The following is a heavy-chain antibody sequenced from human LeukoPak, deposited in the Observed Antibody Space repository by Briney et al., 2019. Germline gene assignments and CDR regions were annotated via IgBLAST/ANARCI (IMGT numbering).Heavy chain of an antibody. J-gene: IGHJ4*02. D-gene: IGHD6-19*01. Sequence: ASVKVSCKASGYTFSSYAMHWVRQAPGQRLEWMGWINAGNGNTKYSQKFQGRVTITRDTSASTAYMELSSLRSEDTAVYYCARVLDSSGYTDWGQGTLVTVSS. CDR3: ARVLDSSGYTD. CDR1: GYTFSSYA. CDR2: INAGNGNT. V-gene: IGHV1-3*01.